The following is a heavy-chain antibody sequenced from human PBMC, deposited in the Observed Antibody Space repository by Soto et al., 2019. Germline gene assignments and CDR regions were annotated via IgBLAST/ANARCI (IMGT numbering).Heavy chain of an antibody. Sequence: EVQLLESGGGLVQPGGSLRLSCAASGFNFSSYAMSCVRQATGKGLEWVSAISGSGGSTYYADSVKGRFTISRHNSKNTLYLQMNSLRAEDTAVYYCAKVPNYYSFDYWGQGTLVTVSS. J-gene: IGHJ4*02. V-gene: IGHV3-23*01. CDR2: ISGSGGST. CDR1: GFNFSSYA. D-gene: IGHD4-4*01. CDR3: AKVPNYYSFDY.